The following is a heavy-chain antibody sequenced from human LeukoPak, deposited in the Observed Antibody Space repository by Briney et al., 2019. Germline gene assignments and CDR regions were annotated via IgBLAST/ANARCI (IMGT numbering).Heavy chain of an antibody. D-gene: IGHD5-24*01. CDR3: AKDETRDGYNLGAADY. CDR2: ISYDGSNK. CDR1: GFTFSSYW. J-gene: IGHJ4*02. V-gene: IGHV3-30*18. Sequence: GGSLRLSCAASGFTFSSYWMSWVRQAPGKGLEWVAVISYDGSNKYYADSVKGRITISRDNSKNTLYLQMNSLRTEDTAVYYCAKDETRDGYNLGAADYWGQGTLVTVSS.